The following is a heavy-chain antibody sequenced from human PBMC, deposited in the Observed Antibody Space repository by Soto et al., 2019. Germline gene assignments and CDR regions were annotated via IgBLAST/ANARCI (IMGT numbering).Heavy chain of an antibody. J-gene: IGHJ4*02. Sequence: PSETLSLTCTVSGGSISSGGYYWSWIRQHPGKGLEWIGYIYYSGSTYYNPSLKSRVTISVDTSKNQFSLKLSSVTAADTAVYYCARGRVVAARDYFDYWGQGTLVTVSS. CDR3: ARGRVVAARDYFDY. CDR1: GGSISSGGYY. V-gene: IGHV4-31*03. D-gene: IGHD2-15*01. CDR2: IYYSGST.